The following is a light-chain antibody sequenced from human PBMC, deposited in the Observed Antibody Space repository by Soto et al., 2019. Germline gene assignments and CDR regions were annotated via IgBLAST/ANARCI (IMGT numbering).Light chain of an antibody. CDR2: EVS. V-gene: IGLV2-14*01. Sequence: QSALTQPASVSGSPGQSITISCTGTSSDVGAYNYVSWYQQHPGKAPKLMIYEVSNRPSGVSNRVSGSKSGNTASLTISGRQAEDEADYYCSSYTTSSTLVFGGGTQLTVL. CDR1: SSDVGAYNY. J-gene: IGLJ3*02. CDR3: SSYTTSSTLV.